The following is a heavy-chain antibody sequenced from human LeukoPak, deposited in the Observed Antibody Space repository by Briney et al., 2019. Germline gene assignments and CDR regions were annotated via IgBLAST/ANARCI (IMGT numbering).Heavy chain of an antibody. CDR1: GFDFHDNP. Sequence: GGSLRLSCVASGFDFHDNPMHWVRQAPGKGLEWVAVIAYNGNPTIYTDCVKGRFTIARDNSKNTLFLQMDSLTTEDTAVYYCARDPFGGMPDYLDLWGQGTLVTVSS. CDR3: ARDPFGGMPDYLDL. V-gene: IGHV3-30-3*01. D-gene: IGHD3-10*01. CDR2: IAYNGNPT. J-gene: IGHJ4*02.